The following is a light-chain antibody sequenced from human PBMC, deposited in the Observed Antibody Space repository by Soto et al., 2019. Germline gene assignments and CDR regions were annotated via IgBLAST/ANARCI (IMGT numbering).Light chain of an antibody. V-gene: IGKV1-5*03. Sequence: DIQMTQSPSTLSASVGDRVTITCRASQSISSWLAWYQQKPGKAPKLLIYKASSLESGVPSRFSGSGSGTEFPLTISSLQPADFATYYCQQWTFGQGTKVDIK. J-gene: IGKJ1*01. CDR2: KAS. CDR1: QSISSW. CDR3: QQWT.